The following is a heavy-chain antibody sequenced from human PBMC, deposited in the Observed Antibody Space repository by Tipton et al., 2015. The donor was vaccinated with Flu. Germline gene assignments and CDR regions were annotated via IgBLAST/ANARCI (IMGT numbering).Heavy chain of an antibody. CDR1: GGSFSGYY. V-gene: IGHV4-34*01. J-gene: IGHJ4*02. D-gene: IGHD6-25*01. CDR2: INHSGST. CDR3: ARSSGSPDY. Sequence: TLSLTCAVYGGSFSGYYWSWIRQPPGKGLEWIGEINHSGSTNYNPSLKSRVTISVDTSKSQFSLKLSSVTAADTAVYYCARSSGSPDYWAQGTLVTVSS.